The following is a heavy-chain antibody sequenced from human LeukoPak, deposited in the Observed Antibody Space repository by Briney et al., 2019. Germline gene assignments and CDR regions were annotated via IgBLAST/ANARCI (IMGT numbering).Heavy chain of an antibody. CDR2: IIPIYGTP. CDR3: ARGKLGYYYYHMDA. CDR1: GGTLSGYA. D-gene: IGHD3-3*02. J-gene: IGHJ6*03. Sequence: ASVKVSCKASGGTLSGYAISWVRQAPGQGLEWMGGIIPIYGTPHSAQKFQGRVTITTDESTSTAFKDLSSLRSEDTAVYYCARGKLGYYYYHMDAWGKGTTVTVSS. V-gene: IGHV1-69*05.